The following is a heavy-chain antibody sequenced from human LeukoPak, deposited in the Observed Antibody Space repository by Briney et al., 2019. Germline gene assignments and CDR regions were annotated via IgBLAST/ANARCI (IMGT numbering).Heavy chain of an antibody. CDR1: GFTFTTYS. V-gene: IGHV3-21*01. CDR2: ISTRDTFI. D-gene: IGHD1-1*01. Sequence: GGSLRLSCEASGFTFTTYSMTWVRQTPGEGLEWVSSISTRDTFINYADSVKGRFTISRDNAKSSLFLQMTSLRAEDTAMYYCARWKPRSDALDVWGKGTMVMVSS. CDR3: ARWKPRSDALDV. J-gene: IGHJ3*01.